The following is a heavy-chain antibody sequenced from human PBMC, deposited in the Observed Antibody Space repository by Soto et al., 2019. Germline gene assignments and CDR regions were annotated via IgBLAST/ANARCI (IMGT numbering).Heavy chain of an antibody. D-gene: IGHD3-22*01. V-gene: IGHV4-59*01. CDR2: IYYRGNT. J-gene: IGHJ5*02. CDR1: GGSISSYY. Sequence: SETLSLTCTVSGGSISSYYWSWVRQPPGKGLEWIGDIYYRGNTNYNPSLRSRVTISVDTSKNHFSLTLNSVTAADTAVYYCARAYYDTSGYRLDPWGKGTLV. CDR3: ARAYYDTSGYRLDP.